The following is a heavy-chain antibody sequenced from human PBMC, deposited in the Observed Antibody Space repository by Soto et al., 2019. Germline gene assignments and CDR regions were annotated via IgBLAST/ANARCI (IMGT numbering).Heavy chain of an antibody. CDR1: GYTFTGYY. CDR2: INPQTGGT. J-gene: IGHJ6*01. D-gene: IGHD2-2*01. CDR3: ARERYQVISDGMDV. V-gene: IGHV1-2*02. Sequence: QVQLVQSGAEVKTPGASVRVSCKASGYTFTGYYIHWVREAPGQGLEWMGWINPQTGGTSYGQKFQGRVTLSRDTSINTAYLELSRLRFDDAAVYVCARERYQVISDGMDVW.